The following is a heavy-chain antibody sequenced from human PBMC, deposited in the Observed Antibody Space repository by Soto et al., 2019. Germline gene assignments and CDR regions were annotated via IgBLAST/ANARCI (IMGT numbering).Heavy chain of an antibody. V-gene: IGHV3-23*01. CDR1: GFTFSNYA. CDR2: ISDSGIST. CDR3: AKGTSFGY. D-gene: IGHD2-2*01. J-gene: IGHJ4*02. Sequence: EVQLLESGGGLVQPGGSLRLSCAASGFTFSNYAMSWVRQAPGKGLEWVSSISDSGISTYYADSVKGRFTISRDNSKNTLCLQMNSRRAEDTAVYYCAKGTSFGYWGQGTLVTVSS.